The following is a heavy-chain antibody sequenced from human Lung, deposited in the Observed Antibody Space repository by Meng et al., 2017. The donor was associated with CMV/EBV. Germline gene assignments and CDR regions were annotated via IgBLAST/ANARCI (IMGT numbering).Heavy chain of an antibody. CDR1: GGSISSGGYY. Sequence: QVQLQEAGPGLVKPSPPLPPTCTVSGGSISSGGYYWSWIRQHPGKGLEWIGYIHSSGSTYYNPSLRSRLTISVDTSKNQFSLKLSSVTAADTAVYYCARASYGSGSPLGESWFDPWGQGTLVTVSS. D-gene: IGHD3-10*01. V-gene: IGHV4-31*03. CDR2: IHSSGST. J-gene: IGHJ5*02. CDR3: ARASYGSGSPLGESWFDP.